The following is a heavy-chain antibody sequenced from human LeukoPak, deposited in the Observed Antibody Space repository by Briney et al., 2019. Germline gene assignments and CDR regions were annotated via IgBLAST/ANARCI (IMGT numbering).Heavy chain of an antibody. Sequence: PSETLSLTCTVSGGSISGHYWSWTRQPPGKGLEWIGEVHYSGGTKYNPSLESRVSISVDTSKNQFSLRLTSMTTADTAVYYCARSSEYYFGPWGQGTLVTVSS. CDR3: ARSSEYYFGP. D-gene: IGHD2/OR15-2a*01. V-gene: IGHV4-59*11. CDR1: GGSISGHY. J-gene: IGHJ5*02. CDR2: VHYSGGT.